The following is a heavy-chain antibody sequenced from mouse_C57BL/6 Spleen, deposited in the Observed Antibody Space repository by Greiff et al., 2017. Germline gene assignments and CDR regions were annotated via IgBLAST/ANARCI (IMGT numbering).Heavy chain of an antibody. J-gene: IGHJ1*03. V-gene: IGHV3-8*01. D-gene: IGHD6-1*01. CDR2: ISYSGRT. CDR3: ARSPQPYWYCDV. CDR1: GYSITSDY. Sequence: EVHLVESGPGLAKPSQTLSLTCSVTGYSITSDYWNWIRKFPGNNLEYMGYISYSGRTYYNPSLKSRISIPRDTSKNQYYLPLNSVTTEDTATYYCARSPQPYWYCDVWGTGTTVTVSS.